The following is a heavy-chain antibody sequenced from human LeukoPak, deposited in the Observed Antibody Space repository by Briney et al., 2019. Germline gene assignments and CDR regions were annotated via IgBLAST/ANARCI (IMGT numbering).Heavy chain of an antibody. D-gene: IGHD3-10*01. CDR1: GGSISSGDYY. J-gene: IGHJ3*02. CDR3: ARHWARGEHAFDI. Sequence: SETLSLTCTVSGGSISSGDYYWSWIRQPPGKGLEWIGYIYYSGSTYYNPSLKSRVTISVDTSKNQFSLKLSSVTAADTAVYYCARHWARGEHAFDIWGQGTMVTVSS. CDR2: IYYSGST. V-gene: IGHV4-30-4*01.